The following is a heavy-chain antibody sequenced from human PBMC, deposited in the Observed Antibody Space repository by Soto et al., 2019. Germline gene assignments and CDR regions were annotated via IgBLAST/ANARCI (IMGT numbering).Heavy chain of an antibody. Sequence: PVGSLRLSCAASGFSFRSYWIHWVRQDPGKGLVWVSRVDGDGSSTTYADSVKGRFTISRDNAKNTVYLQMSSLKVEDTPVYYCVRSGYCNSTKCYNWFDPWGQGTRVTVSS. J-gene: IGHJ5*02. V-gene: IGHV3-74*01. CDR2: VDGDGSST. CDR1: GFSFRSYW. CDR3: VRSGYCNSTKCYNWFDP. D-gene: IGHD2-2*01.